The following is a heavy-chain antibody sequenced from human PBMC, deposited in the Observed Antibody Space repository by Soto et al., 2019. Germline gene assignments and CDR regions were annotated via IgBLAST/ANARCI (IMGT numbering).Heavy chain of an antibody. V-gene: IGHV1-8*01. CDR3: ARPFYGDYEYYFDY. CDR1: GYTFTSYD. Sequence: QVQLVQSGAEVKKPGASVKVSCKASGYTFTSYDINWVRQATGQGLEWMGWMNPNSGNTGYAQKFQGRVTMTRNTSIRTAYMELSSLRSEDTAVYYCARPFYGDYEYYFDYWGQGTLVTVSS. J-gene: IGHJ4*02. D-gene: IGHD4-17*01. CDR2: MNPNSGNT.